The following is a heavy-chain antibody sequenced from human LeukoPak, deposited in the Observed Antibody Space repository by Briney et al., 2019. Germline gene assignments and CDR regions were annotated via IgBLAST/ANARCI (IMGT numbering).Heavy chain of an antibody. J-gene: IGHJ6*02. CDR2: IYTSGST. CDR3: ARGQGFARYYYYYGMDV. V-gene: IGHV4-4*07. Sequence: PSETLSLTCTVSGGSINSYYWSWIRQPAGKGLEWIGRIYTSGSTNYNPSLKSRVTMSVDTSKNQFSLKLSSVTAVDTAVYYCARGQGFARYYYYYGMDVWGQGTTVTVSS. CDR1: GGSINSYY.